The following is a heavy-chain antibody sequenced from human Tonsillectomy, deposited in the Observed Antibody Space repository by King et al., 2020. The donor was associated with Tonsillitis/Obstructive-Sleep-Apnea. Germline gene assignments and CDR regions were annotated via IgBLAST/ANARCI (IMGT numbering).Heavy chain of an antibody. CDR1: GFTFSSYS. D-gene: IGHD2-2*01. CDR3: ARDGGYCSSTSCPGFDY. CDR2: ISSSISYI. Sequence: VQLVESGGGLVKPGGSLRLSCAASGFTFSSYSMNWVRQAPGKRLEWVSSISSSISYIYYADSVKGRFTISRDNAKNSLYLQMNSLRAEDTAVYYCARDGGYCSSTSCPGFDYWGQGTLVTVSS. J-gene: IGHJ4*02. V-gene: IGHV3-21*01.